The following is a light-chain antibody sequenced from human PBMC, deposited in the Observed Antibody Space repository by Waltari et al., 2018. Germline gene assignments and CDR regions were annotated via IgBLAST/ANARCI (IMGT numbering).Light chain of an antibody. J-gene: IGLJ3*02. CDR1: SGSVSTTYY. Sequence: QTVVTQEPSLSVSPGGAVTLTCGLSSGSVSTTYYPSLYHQAPGQAPRPLIFDPNTRSSGVPDRFSGSILDNKAALTITGAQSDDESDYYCVLSMGSGIWVFGGGTKLTVL. CDR2: DPN. V-gene: IGLV8-61*01. CDR3: VLSMGSGIWV.